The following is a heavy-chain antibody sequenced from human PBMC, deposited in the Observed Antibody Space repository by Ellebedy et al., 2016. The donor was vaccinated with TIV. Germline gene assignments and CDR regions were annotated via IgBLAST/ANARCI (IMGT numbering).Heavy chain of an antibody. Sequence: PGGSLRLSCAASGFTVSSSFMSWVRQAPGKGLEWVSVIYTDGGTNYTDSVLGRFDISRDSSKNTLYLQMNSQSADDTAVYYCASDPRGGGDYGDNWFDPWGQGTLVTVSS. CDR3: ASDPRGGGDYGDNWFDP. V-gene: IGHV3-66*01. CDR2: IYTDGGT. CDR1: GFTVSSSF. J-gene: IGHJ5*02. D-gene: IGHD4-17*01.